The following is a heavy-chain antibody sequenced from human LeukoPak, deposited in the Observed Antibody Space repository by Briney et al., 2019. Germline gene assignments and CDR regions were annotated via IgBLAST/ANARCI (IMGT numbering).Heavy chain of an antibody. V-gene: IGHV3-23*01. Sequence: PGGSLRLSCAASGFTFSSYAMSWVRQAPGKGLEWVSAISGSGGSTYYADSVKGRFTISRDNSKNTLYLQMNSLRAEDTAVYYCAKDSGVLRFLEWLFAYYFDYWGQGTLVTVSS. D-gene: IGHD3-3*01. CDR3: AKDSGVLRFLEWLFAYYFDY. CDR2: ISGSGGST. J-gene: IGHJ4*02. CDR1: GFTFSSYA.